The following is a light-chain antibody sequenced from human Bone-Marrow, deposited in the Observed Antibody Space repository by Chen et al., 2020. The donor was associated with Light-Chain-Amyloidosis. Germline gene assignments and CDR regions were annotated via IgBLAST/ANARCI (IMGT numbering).Light chain of an antibody. J-gene: IGLJ3*02. CDR1: NIGSTS. Sequence: SYVLTQPSSVSVAPGPTATIACGGNNIGSTSVHWYQQTPGQAPLLVVYDDSDRPSGIPERLTGSNSGNTGTLTISRVEAGDEADYYCQVWDRSSDRPVFGGGTKLTVL. CDR2: DDS. V-gene: IGLV3-21*02. CDR3: QVWDRSSDRPV.